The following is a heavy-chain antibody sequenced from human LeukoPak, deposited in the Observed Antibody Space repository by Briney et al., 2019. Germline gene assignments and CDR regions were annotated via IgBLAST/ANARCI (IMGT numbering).Heavy chain of an antibody. CDR3: ARGGDYGDLRYFDY. V-gene: IGHV4-61*01. J-gene: IGHJ4*02. D-gene: IGHD4-17*01. CDR2: IYYRGSA. Sequence: SQTLSLTCTVSGGSISSGIYYWSWIRQPPWKGLEWIGYIYYRGSANYNPSLKSRVTFSVDTSKNQFSLKLNSVTAADTAVYYCARGGDYGDLRYFDYWGQGTLVTVSS. CDR1: GGSISSGIYY.